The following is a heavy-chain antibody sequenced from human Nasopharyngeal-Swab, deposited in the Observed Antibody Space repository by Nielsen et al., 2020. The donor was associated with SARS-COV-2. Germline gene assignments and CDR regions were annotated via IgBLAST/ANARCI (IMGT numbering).Heavy chain of an antibody. CDR2: IWYDGSNK. CDR3: ARGTGYYYYMDV. Sequence: GESLKISCAASGFTFSSYGMHWVRQAPGKGLEWVAVIWYDGSNKYYADSVKGRFTIPRDNSKNTLYLQMNSLRAEDTAVYYCARGTGYYYYMDVWGKGTTVTVSS. CDR1: GFTFSSYG. J-gene: IGHJ6*03. D-gene: IGHD1-14*01. V-gene: IGHV3-33*01.